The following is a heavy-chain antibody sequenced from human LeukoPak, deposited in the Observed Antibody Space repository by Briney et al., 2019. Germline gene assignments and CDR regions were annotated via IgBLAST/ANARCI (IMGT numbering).Heavy chain of an antibody. D-gene: IGHD3-22*01. J-gene: IGHJ4*02. CDR3: ARVIGAQGVFLRY. Sequence: GGSLRLSCAASGFIFSNYWMSWVRQAPGKGLEWVANIKQDGSEKYFVDSVKGRFAISRDNANNSLYLQMNSLRAEDTAMYYCARVIGAQGVFLRYWGQGTLVTVSS. CDR2: IKQDGSEK. V-gene: IGHV3-7*01. CDR1: GFIFSNYW.